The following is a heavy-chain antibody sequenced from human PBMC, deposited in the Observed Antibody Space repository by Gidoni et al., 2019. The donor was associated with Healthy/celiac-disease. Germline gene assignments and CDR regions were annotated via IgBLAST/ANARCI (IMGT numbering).Heavy chain of an antibody. V-gene: IGHV3-66*01. Sequence: EVQLVESGGGLVQPGGSLRLSCAASGFTVSSKYMSWVRQAPGKGLEWVSVIYSGGSTYYADSVKCRFTISRDNSKNTLYLQMNSLRAEDTAVYYCARGSTYRNGDYWGQGTLVTVSS. J-gene: IGHJ4*02. CDR1: GFTVSSKY. CDR3: ARGSTYRNGDY. D-gene: IGHD2-8*01. CDR2: IYSGGST.